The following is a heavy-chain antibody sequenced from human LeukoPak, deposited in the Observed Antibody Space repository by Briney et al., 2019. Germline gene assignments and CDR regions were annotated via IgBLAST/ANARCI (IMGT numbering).Heavy chain of an antibody. CDR3: TTDYLDIVATTSGAFDI. CDR2: IKSKTDGGTT. Sequence: PGGSLRLSCAASGFTFSNAWMSWVRQAPGKGLEWVGHIKSKTDGGTTDYAAPVKGRFTISRDDSKNTLYLQMNSLKTEDTAVYYCTTDYLDIVATTSGAFDIWGQGTMVTVSS. V-gene: IGHV3-15*01. J-gene: IGHJ3*02. CDR1: GFTFSNAW. D-gene: IGHD5-12*01.